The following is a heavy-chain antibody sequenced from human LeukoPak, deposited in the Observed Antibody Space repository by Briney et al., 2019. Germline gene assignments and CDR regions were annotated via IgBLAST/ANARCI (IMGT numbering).Heavy chain of an antibody. CDR3: ARDRYSGYEAYYYYGMDV. CDR1: GYTFTGYY. J-gene: IGHJ6*02. CDR2: INPNSGGT. Sequence: ASVKASCKASGYTFTGYYMHWVRQAPGQGLEWMGWINPNSGGTNYAQKFQGWVTMTRDTSISTAYMELSRLRSDDTAVYYCARDRYSGYEAYYYYGMDVWGQGTTVTVSS. V-gene: IGHV1-2*04. D-gene: IGHD5-12*01.